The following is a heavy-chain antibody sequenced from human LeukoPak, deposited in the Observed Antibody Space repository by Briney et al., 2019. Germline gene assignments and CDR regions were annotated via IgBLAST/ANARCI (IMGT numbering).Heavy chain of an antibody. CDR1: GFTFSSYG. CDR3: ARHGNEYDYSGYYYSN. J-gene: IGHJ4*02. V-gene: IGHV3-30*03. CDR2: ISYDGSNK. Sequence: GGSLRLSCAASGFTFSSYGMHWVRQAPGKGLEWVAVISYDGSNKYYADSVKGRFTISRDNAKNSLYLQLNSLRPEDTAVYYCARHGNEYDYSGYYYSNWGQGALVTVSS. D-gene: IGHD3-22*01.